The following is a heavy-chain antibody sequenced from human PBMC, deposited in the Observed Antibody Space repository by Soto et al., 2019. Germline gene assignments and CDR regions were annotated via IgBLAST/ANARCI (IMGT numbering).Heavy chain of an antibody. D-gene: IGHD2-15*01. V-gene: IGHV4-34*01. Sequence: QVQLQQWGAGLLKPSETLSLTCAVYGGSFSGYYWSWTRQPPGKGLEWMGEINHSGSTNYNPSLKCRVTISVDTSKNQFSLKLSSVTAADPAVYYCARGWGYCSGGSCYKDYYYYMDVWGKGTKVTVSS. J-gene: IGHJ6*03. CDR2: INHSGST. CDR1: GGSFSGYY. CDR3: ARGWGYCSGGSCYKDYYYYMDV.